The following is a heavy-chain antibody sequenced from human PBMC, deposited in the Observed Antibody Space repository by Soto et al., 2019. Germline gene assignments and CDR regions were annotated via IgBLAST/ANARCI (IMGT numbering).Heavy chain of an antibody. V-gene: IGHV4-4*02. D-gene: IGHD3-10*01. CDR1: GGSISSSNW. Sequence: SETLSLTCAVSGGSISSSNWWSWVRQPPGKGLEWIGEIYHSGSTNYNPSLKSRVTISVDTSKNQFSLKLSSVTAADTAVYYCARGLVVRGVIAGWFDPWGQGTLVTVSS. J-gene: IGHJ5*02. CDR3: ARGLVVRGVIAGWFDP. CDR2: IYHSGST.